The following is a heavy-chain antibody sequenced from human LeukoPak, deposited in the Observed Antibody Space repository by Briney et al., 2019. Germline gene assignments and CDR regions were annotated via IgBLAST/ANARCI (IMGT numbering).Heavy chain of an antibody. CDR3: ARGNLYYDSSGFDY. V-gene: IGHV3-74*01. D-gene: IGHD3-22*01. J-gene: IGHJ4*02. Sequence: PGGSLRLSCATSGFTFTNYWIHWVRQVPGKGLVWVSTINGDGSITTYADSVKGRFTISRDNAKKSLYVQMNSLRAEDTAVYYCARGNLYYDSSGFDYWGQGTLVTVSS. CDR2: INGDGSIT. CDR1: GFTFTNYW.